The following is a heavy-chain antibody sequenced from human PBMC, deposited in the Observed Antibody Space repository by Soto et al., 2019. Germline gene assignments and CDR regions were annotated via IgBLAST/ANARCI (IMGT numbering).Heavy chain of an antibody. D-gene: IGHD6-13*01. CDR2: ISVYNGFT. J-gene: IGHJ4*02. CDR3: AREFEGHSSSWPFDY. Sequence: QVQLVQSGGEVKKPGASVRVSCRASGYTFPTYGIAWVRPAPGQGLEWMGWISVYNGFTHHAQKFRGRVTVTTETSTSTVHMELRSLSSDDTAVYYCAREFEGHSSSWPFDYWGQGTLVTVSA. CDR1: GYTFPTYG. V-gene: IGHV1-18*01.